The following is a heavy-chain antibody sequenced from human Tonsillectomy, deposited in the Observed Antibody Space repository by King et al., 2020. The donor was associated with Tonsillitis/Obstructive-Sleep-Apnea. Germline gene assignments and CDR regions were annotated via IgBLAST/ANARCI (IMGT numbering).Heavy chain of an antibody. CDR1: GFTFSDYA. D-gene: IGHD2-2*01. CDR3: VKVGYCSSTSCYYAFDI. CDR2: ISSNGGST. Sequence: VQLVESGGGLVQPGGSLRLSCSASGFTFSDYALHWVRQAPGKGLEYVSAISSNGGSTNYADSVKGRFTISRDNSKNTLYLQMSSLRAEDTVVYYCVKVGYCSSTSCYYAFDIWGQGTMVTVSS. V-gene: IGHV3-64D*06. J-gene: IGHJ3*02.